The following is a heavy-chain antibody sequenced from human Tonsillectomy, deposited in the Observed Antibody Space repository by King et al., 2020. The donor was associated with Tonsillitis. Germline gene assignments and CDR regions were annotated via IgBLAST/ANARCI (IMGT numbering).Heavy chain of an antibody. CDR1: GGSISSSSYY. CDR2: IYYSGST. J-gene: IGHJ4*02. CDR3: AITYYYDSSGYSTSFDY. D-gene: IGHD3-22*01. Sequence: QLQESGPGLVKPSETLSLICSVSGGSISSSSYYWGWIRQPPGKGLEWIGSIYYSGSTYYNPSLKSRVTISVDTSKNQFSLKLSSVTAADTAVYYCAITYYYDSSGYSTSFDYWGQGTLVTVSS. V-gene: IGHV4-39*07.